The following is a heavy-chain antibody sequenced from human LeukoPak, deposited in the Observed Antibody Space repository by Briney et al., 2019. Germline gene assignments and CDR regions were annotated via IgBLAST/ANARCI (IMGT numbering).Heavy chain of an antibody. J-gene: IGHJ4*02. Sequence: SETLSLTCGVYGGSFSGYYWSWIRQPPGKGLEWIGEINHSGSTNYNPSLKSRVTMSVDASKNQFSLKLNPVTAADTAMYYCARAYHSRGYYSPFDDWGQGTLVTVSS. CDR3: ARAYHSRGYYSPFDD. D-gene: IGHD3-22*01. V-gene: IGHV4-34*01. CDR1: GGSFSGYY. CDR2: INHSGST.